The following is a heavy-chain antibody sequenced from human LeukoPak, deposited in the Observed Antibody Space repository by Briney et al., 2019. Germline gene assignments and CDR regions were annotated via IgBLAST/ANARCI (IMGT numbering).Heavy chain of an antibody. CDR1: GGSISSYY. CDR3: ARFFDYEFDY. V-gene: IGHV4-59*08. J-gene: IGHJ4*02. D-gene: IGHD4-17*01. CDR2: IYYSGST. Sequence: SETLSFTCTVSGGSISSYYWSWIRQPPGKGLEWIGYIYYSGSTNYNPSLKSRVTISVDTSKNQFSLKLSSVTAADTAVYYCARFFDYEFDYWGQGTLVTVSS.